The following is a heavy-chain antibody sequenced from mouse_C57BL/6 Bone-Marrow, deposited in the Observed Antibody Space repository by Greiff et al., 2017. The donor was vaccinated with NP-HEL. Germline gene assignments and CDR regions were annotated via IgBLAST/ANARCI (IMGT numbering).Heavy chain of an antibody. CDR1: GFNIKDYY. D-gene: IGHD1-1*01. Sequence: EVKLVESGAELVKPGASVKLSCTASGFNIKDYYMHWVKQRTEQGLEWIGRIDPEDGETKYAPKFQGKATITADTSSNTAYLQLSSLTSEDTAVYYCARYPYYGSSYWYFDVWGTGTTVTVSS. J-gene: IGHJ1*03. CDR3: ARYPYYGSSYWYFDV. V-gene: IGHV14-2*01. CDR2: IDPEDGET.